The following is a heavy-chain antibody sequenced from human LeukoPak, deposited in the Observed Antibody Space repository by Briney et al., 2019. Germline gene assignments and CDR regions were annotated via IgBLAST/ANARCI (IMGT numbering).Heavy chain of an antibody. D-gene: IGHD1-1*01. CDR1: GFTFRDYS. Sequence: GGSLRLSCAASGFTFRDYSMNWVHQAPGKGPEWISYIGISSGNTKYADSVKGRFTISGDNAKNSLYLQMNSLRVEDTAVYYCARDHNYAFDNWGQGTLVTVSS. V-gene: IGHV3-48*04. J-gene: IGHJ4*02. CDR3: ARDHNYAFDN. CDR2: IGISSGNT.